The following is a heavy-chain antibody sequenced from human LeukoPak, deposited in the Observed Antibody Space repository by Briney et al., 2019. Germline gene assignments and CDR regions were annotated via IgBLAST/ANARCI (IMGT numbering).Heavy chain of an antibody. CDR3: ARSRQASGLFNS. D-gene: IGHD3-10*01. CDR2: IYDRGPA. CDR1: GYSITSGGFS. Sequence: SETLSLTCTVSGYSITSGGFSWNWIRQPPGKGLEWIGCIYDRGPAYYNPSLKSRFTISVDRPKNQFFLNVTSLTAADTAVYYCARSRQASGLFNSWGQGTLVVVSS. J-gene: IGHJ5*01. V-gene: IGHV4-30-2*01.